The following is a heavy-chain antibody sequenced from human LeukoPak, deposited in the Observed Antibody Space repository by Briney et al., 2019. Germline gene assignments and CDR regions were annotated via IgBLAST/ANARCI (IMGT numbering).Heavy chain of an antibody. V-gene: IGHV3-23*01. D-gene: IGHD6-19*01. CDR3: GKTTTGYSSGRYPGWPVDY. CDR1: GFTFNSYA. J-gene: IGHJ4*02. CDR2: IFGSGGSA. Sequence: PGGSLRLSCAASGFTFNSYAMYWVRQAPGKELEWVSGIFGSGGSAHYADSVKGRFTISRDNSKNTVYLQMDSLRVEDTAVYYCGKTTTGYSSGRYPGWPVDYWGQGTLVTVSS.